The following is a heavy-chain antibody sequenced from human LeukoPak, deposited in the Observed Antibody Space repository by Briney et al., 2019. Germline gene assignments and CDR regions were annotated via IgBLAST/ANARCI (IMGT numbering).Heavy chain of an antibody. J-gene: IGHJ5*02. D-gene: IGHD3-3*01. CDR3: ARDSYDFWSGSGGWYDP. Sequence: SQTPSLTCTVSGGSISSGGYYWSWIRQHPGKGLEWIGYIYYSGSTYYNPSLKSRVTISVDTSKNQFSLKLSSVTAADTAVYYCARDSYDFWSGSGGWYDPWGQGTLVTVSS. V-gene: IGHV4-31*03. CDR2: IYYSGST. CDR1: GGSISSGGYY.